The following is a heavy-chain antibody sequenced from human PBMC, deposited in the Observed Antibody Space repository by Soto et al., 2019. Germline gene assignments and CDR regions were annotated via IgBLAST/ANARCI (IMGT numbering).Heavy chain of an antibody. V-gene: IGHV3-23*01. CDR1: GFTFSSYA. J-gene: IGHJ1*01. CDR2: ISGSGGST. CDR3: AKVVVVVAASFGPFQH. D-gene: IGHD2-15*01. Sequence: GGSLRLSCAASGFTFSSYAMSWVRQAPGKGLEWVSAISGSGGSTYYADSVKGRFTISRDNSKNTLYLQMNSLRAEDTAVYYCAKVVVVVAASFGPFQHWGQGTLVTVSS.